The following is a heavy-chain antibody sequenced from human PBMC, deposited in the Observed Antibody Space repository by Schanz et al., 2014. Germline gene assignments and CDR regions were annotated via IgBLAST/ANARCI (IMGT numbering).Heavy chain of an antibody. CDR2: ITKDGRSA. CDR3: VKDAHSSSWWGGAFDI. J-gene: IGHJ3*02. CDR1: GFAFSNYA. V-gene: IGHV3-64D*06. D-gene: IGHD6-13*01. Sequence: EVHLVESGGGLVKPGGSLRLSCSASGFAFSNYAMHWVRQAPEKGLEYVSAITKDGRSAYYADSVKGRFTISRDNSKSTHYLQMSSLRVEDTAVYYCVKDAHSSSWWGGAFDIWGQGTMVTVSS.